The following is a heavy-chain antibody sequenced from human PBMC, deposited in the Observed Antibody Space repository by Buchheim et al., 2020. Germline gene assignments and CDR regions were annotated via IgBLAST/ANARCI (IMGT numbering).Heavy chain of an antibody. J-gene: IGHJ4*02. CDR2: MTTSGSNT. V-gene: IGHV3-23*04. CDR3: AKDLRDRGDY. D-gene: IGHD1-14*01. Sequence: VQLVESGGGVVQPGRSLRLSCAASGFTFSSYAMSWVRQAPGKGLEWVSSMTTSGSNTYYADAVKGRFIISRDNSKNTLYLQMNSLRAEDTAIYYCAKDLRDRGDYWGQGTL. CDR1: GFTFSSYA.